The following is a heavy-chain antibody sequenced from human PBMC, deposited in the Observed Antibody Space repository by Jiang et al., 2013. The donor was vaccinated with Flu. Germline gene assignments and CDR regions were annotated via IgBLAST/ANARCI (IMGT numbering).Heavy chain of an antibody. CDR1: GYTFTFSA. Sequence: GAEVKKPGASVKVSCKASGYTFTFSAMHWVRQAPGQRLEWMGWINAGNGNTKYSENFQGRVTITRDTSASTVHMELSSLRTEDTAVYYCAKDRREKFFDYWGQGSLVTVSS. CDR2: INAGNGNT. CDR3: AKDRREKFFDY. J-gene: IGHJ4*02. D-gene: IGHD3-3*01. V-gene: IGHV1-3*01.